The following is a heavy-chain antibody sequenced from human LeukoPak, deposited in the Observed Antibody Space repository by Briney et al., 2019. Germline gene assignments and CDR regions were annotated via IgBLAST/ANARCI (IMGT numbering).Heavy chain of an antibody. V-gene: IGHV1-46*01. CDR1: GYTFTSYY. J-gene: IGHJ4*02. Sequence: ASVKVSCKASGYTFTSYYMHWVRQAPGQGLEWMGMINPGDSSTTYAQKFQGRVTMTRDTSTSTVYMELSSLRSEDTAVYYCERHQGAGEYPFDYWGQGTLVTVSS. CDR3: ERHQGAGEYPFDY. CDR2: INPGDSST. D-gene: IGHD3-16*01.